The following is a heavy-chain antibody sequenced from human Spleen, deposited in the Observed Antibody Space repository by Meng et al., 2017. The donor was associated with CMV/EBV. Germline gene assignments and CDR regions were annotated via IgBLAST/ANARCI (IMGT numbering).Heavy chain of an antibody. D-gene: IGHD5-24*01. CDR3: ARGGSDGYYFDY. Sequence: TCAVYGGSFSDHFWNWIRQPPGKGLEWIGEINHSGSTNYNPSLKSRVTISVDTSKNQFSLKLTSVTAADTAVYYCARGGSDGYYFDYWGQGTPVTVSS. CDR2: INHSGST. CDR1: GGSFSDHF. V-gene: IGHV4-34*01. J-gene: IGHJ4*02.